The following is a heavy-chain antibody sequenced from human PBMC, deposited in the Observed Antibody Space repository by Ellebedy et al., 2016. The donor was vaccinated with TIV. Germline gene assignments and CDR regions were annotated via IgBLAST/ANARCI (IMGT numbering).Heavy chain of an antibody. CDR1: GGSISSGSYY. Sequence: SETLSLTXTVSGGSISSGSYYWSWVRQPAGKGLEWIGRISSGGTNHNPSLRSRVTMSVDTSKNQFSLRLTSVMAADAAVYYCARGHNWFDLWGQGTLVIVSS. V-gene: IGHV4-61*02. CDR3: ARGHNWFDL. CDR2: ISSGGT. J-gene: IGHJ5*02.